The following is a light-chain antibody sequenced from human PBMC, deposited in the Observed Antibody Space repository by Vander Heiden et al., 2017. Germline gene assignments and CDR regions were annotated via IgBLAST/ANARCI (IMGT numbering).Light chain of an antibody. J-gene: IGLJ3*02. CDR1: SSNIGSNT. Sequence: QSVLTQPPSASATPGQRVTISCSGSSSNIGSNTVSWYQQLPGTAPKLLTFGFIHRPSGVPDRFSGSQSGTSASLAISGLQSADEADYYCAAWDDSLNGPVFGGGTKLTVL. CDR2: GFI. CDR3: AAWDDSLNGPV. V-gene: IGLV1-44*01.